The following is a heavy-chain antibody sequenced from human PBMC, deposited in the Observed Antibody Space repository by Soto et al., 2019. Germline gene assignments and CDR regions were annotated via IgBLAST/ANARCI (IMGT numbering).Heavy chain of an antibody. Sequence: SGPTLVNPTETLTLTCTVSGFSLSNARMGVSWIRQPPGKALEWLAHIFSNDEKSYSTSLKSRLTVSKDTSKSQVVLTMTNMDPVDTATYYCARIRQQLAYNWFDPWGQGTLVTVSS. V-gene: IGHV2-26*01. CDR2: IFSNDEK. J-gene: IGHJ5*02. CDR3: ARIRQQLAYNWFDP. CDR1: GFSLSNARMG. D-gene: IGHD6-13*01.